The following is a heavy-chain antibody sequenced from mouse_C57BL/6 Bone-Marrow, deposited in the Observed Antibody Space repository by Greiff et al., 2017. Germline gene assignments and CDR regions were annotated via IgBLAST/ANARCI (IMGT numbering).Heavy chain of an antibody. V-gene: IGHV5-17*01. CDR3: ARPDGFSWFAY. CDR1: GFTFSDYG. CDR2: ISRGSSTI. Sequence: EVKLMESGGGLVKPGGSLKLSCAASGFTFSDYGMHWVRQAPEKGLEWVAYISRGSSTIYYADTVKGRFTISRDKAKNTLFLQMTSLSSEDTAMYYCARPDGFSWFAYWGQGTLVTVSA. D-gene: IGHD2-3*01. J-gene: IGHJ3*01.